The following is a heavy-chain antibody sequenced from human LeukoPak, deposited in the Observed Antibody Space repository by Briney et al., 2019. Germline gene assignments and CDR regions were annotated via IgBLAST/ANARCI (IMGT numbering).Heavy chain of an antibody. D-gene: IGHD6-13*01. J-gene: IGHJ4*02. V-gene: IGHV3-30-3*01. CDR2: ISYDGSNK. Sequence: QPGGSLRLSCAASGFTFSSYAMHWVRQAPGKGLEWVAVISYDGSNKYYADSVKGRFTISRDNSKNTLYLQMNSLRAEDTAIYYCVKDRSDNSSWYLGDYWGQGTLVAVSS. CDR3: VKDRSDNSSWYLGDY. CDR1: GFTFSSYA.